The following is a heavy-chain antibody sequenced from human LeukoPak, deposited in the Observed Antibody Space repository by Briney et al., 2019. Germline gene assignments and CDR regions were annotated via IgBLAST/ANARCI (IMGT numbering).Heavy chain of an antibody. CDR2: VDYNGST. J-gene: IGHJ5*02. CDR3: ARGSYEPFDR. V-gene: IGHV4-59*02. Sequence: SETLSPTCTVSGASVSSSHWNWIRQSPGKGLEWIANVDYNGSTKYNPSLRGRGTMSLDTSKNQFYLKLESVTAADTARYYCARGSYEPFDRWGQGTLVTVSS. CDR1: GASVSSSH. D-gene: IGHD3-22*01.